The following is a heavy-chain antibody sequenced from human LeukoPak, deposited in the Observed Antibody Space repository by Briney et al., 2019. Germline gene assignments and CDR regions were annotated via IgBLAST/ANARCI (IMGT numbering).Heavy chain of an antibody. CDR1: DDSVTSSRYY. CDR2: IYYSGST. V-gene: IGHV4-61*01. CDR3: ASRLRFLEWPGAFDI. D-gene: IGHD3-3*01. J-gene: IGHJ3*02. Sequence: SETLSLTCTVSDDSVTSSRYYWDWIRQPPGKGLEWIGYIYYSGSTNYNPSLKSRVTISVDTSKNQFSLKLSSVTAADTAVYYCASRLRFLEWPGAFDIWGQGTMVTVSS.